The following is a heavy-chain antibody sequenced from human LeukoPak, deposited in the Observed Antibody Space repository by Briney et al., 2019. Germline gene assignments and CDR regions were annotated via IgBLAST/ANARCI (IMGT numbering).Heavy chain of an antibody. Sequence: SVKVSCKASGGTFSSYAISWVRQAPGQGLEWMGGIIPIFGTANYAQKFQGRVTITADESTTTAYMEVSSLRSEDTAVYYCARGEVPPHYFDSWGQGTLVTVSS. CDR3: ARGEVPPHYFDS. CDR1: GGTFSSYA. J-gene: IGHJ4*02. CDR2: IIPIFGTA. V-gene: IGHV1-69*01.